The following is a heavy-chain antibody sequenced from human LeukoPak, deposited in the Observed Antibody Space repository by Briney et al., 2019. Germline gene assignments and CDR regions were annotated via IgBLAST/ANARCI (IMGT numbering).Heavy chain of an antibody. D-gene: IGHD4-17*01. J-gene: IGHJ4*02. CDR3: ARGAPTVTTRVLLDY. V-gene: IGHV1-2*06. CDR1: GYTFTGYY. CDR2: INPNSGGT. Sequence: GASVKVSCKASGYTFTGYYMHWVRQAPGQGLEWMGRINPNSGGTNYAQKFQGRVTMTRDTSISTAYMELSRLRSDDTAVYYCARGAPTVTTRVLLDYWGQGTLVTVSS.